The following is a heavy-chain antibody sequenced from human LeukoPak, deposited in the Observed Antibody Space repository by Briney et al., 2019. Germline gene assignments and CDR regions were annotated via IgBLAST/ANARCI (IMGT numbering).Heavy chain of an antibody. J-gene: IGHJ4*02. CDR1: EFIFSDHY. V-gene: IGHV3-72*01. CDR3: ALMDYDSSIAPIFDY. CDR2: IRNIPNGYTT. D-gene: IGHD3-22*01. Sequence: PGGSLRLSCAASEFIFSDHYMDWVRQAPGKGLEWVGRIRNIPNGYTTEYDDYAKGRFTVSRDHSKNSLYLQMHSLTTQATALYYCALMDYDSSIAPIFDYWGQGNLVTVSS.